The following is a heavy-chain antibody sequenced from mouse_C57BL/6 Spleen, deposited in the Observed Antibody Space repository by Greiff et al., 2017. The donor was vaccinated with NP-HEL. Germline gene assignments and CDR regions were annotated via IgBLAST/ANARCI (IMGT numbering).Heavy chain of an antibody. D-gene: IGHD2-5*01. Sequence: EVKLVESGGGLVQPGGSLSLSCAASGFTFTDYYMSWVRQPPGKALEWLGFIRNKANGYTTEYSASVKGRFTISRDNSQSILYLQMNALRAEDSATYYCARFYYSKYYYAMDYWGQGTSVTVSS. V-gene: IGHV7-3*01. J-gene: IGHJ4*01. CDR2: IRNKANGYTT. CDR1: GFTFTDYY. CDR3: ARFYYSKYYYAMDY.